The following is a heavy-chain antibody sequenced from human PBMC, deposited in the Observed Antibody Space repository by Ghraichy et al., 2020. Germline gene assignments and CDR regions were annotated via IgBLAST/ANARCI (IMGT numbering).Heavy chain of an antibody. CDR3: ARMKNYYYGMDV. J-gene: IGHJ6*02. CDR1: GFSLSTSGMR. Sequence: SGPTLVKPTQTLTLTCTFSGFSLSTSGMRVSWIRQPPGKALEWLARIDWDDDKFYSTSLKTRLTISKDTSKNQVVLTMTNMDPVDTATYYCARMKNYYYGMDVWGQGTTVTVSS. CDR2: IDWDDDK. V-gene: IGHV2-70*04.